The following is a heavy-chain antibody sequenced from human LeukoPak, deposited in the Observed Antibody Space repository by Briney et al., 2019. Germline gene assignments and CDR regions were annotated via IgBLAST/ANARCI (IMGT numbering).Heavy chain of an antibody. J-gene: IGHJ5*02. CDR1: GGSISSSSYY. D-gene: IGHD3-10*01. CDR3: ARQDYYGSGSYS. CDR2: IYYSGST. Sequence: SETLSLTCTVSGGSISSSSYYWGWIRQPPGKGLEWIGNIYYSGSTYYNPSLKSRVTMSVDTSKNQFSLKLSSVTAADTAVYYCARQDYYGSGSYSWGQGTLVTVSS. V-gene: IGHV4-39*01.